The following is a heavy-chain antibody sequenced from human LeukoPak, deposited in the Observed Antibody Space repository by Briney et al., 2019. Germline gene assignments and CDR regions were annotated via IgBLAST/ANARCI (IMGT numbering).Heavy chain of an antibody. V-gene: IGHV3-23*01. CDR3: AKEYYYDSSGYTTFDY. CDR1: GFTFSSYA. CDR2: ISGSGGST. Sequence: GGSLRLSCAASGFTFSSYAMSWVRQAPGKGLDLVSAISGSGGSTYYADSVKGRFTISRDNSKNTLYLQMNSLRAEDTAVYYCAKEYYYDSSGYTTFDYWGQGTRVTVSS. J-gene: IGHJ4*02. D-gene: IGHD3-22*01.